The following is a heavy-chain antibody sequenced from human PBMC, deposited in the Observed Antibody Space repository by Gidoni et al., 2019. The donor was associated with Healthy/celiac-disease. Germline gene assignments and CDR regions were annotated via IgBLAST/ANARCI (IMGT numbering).Heavy chain of an antibody. Sequence: QLQLQESGPGLVKPSETLSLTCTVSGGSISRSSYYWGWIRQPPGKGLEWIGSIYYSGSTYYHPSLKSRVTISVDTSKNQFSLKLSSVTAADTAVYYCARIRGYSPTDYYYYMDVWGKGTTVTVSS. V-gene: IGHV4-39*01. D-gene: IGHD5-18*01. CDR3: ARIRGYSPTDYYYYMDV. CDR1: GGSISRSSYY. J-gene: IGHJ6*03. CDR2: IYYSGST.